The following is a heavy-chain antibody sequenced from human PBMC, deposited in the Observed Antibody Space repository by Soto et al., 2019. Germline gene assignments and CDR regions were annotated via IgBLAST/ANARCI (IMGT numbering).Heavy chain of an antibody. CDR2: ISAYNGNT. CDR1: GYTFTSYG. J-gene: IGHJ6*02. Sequence: ASVKVSCKASGYTFTSYGISWVRQAPGQGLEWMGWISAYNGNTNYAQKLQGRVTMTTDTSTSTAYMELRSLRSDDTAVYYRARVRTIFGVVIMADGMDVWGQGTTVTVSS. V-gene: IGHV1-18*01. CDR3: ARVRTIFGVVIMADGMDV. D-gene: IGHD3-3*01.